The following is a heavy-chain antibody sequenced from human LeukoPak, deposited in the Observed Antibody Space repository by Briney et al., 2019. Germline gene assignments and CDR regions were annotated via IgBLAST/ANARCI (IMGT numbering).Heavy chain of an antibody. CDR3: ARADRSGYFANVVAFDI. V-gene: IGHV4-61*02. CDR2: IHISGST. CDR1: GGSINSGSYS. Sequence: PSQTLSLTCTVSGGSINSGSYSWTWIRQPAGKGLEWIGRIHISGSTDYTPSLKSRVTISVDTSKNQFSLKLSSVTAADTAVYYCARADRSGYFANVVAFDIWGQGTMVTVSS. J-gene: IGHJ3*02. D-gene: IGHD3-22*01.